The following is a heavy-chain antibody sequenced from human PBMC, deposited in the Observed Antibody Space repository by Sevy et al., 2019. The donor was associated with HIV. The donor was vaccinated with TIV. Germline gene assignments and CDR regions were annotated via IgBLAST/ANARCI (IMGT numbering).Heavy chain of an antibody. V-gene: IGHV3-30-3*01. Sequence: GGSLRLSCAASGFTFSSYAMHWVRQAPGKGLEWVAVISYDGSNKYYADSVKGRFTISRDNSENTLYLQMNSLRDEDTAVYYWARDVKVGYYYDSSGRIDYYYYGMDVWGQGTTVTVSS. CDR3: ARDVKVGYYYDSSGRIDYYYYGMDV. CDR1: GFTFSSYA. J-gene: IGHJ6*02. D-gene: IGHD3-22*01. CDR2: ISYDGSNK.